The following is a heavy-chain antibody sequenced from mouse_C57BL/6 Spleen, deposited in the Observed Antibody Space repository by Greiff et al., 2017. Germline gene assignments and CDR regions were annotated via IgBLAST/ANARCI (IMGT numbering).Heavy chain of an antibody. CDR2: IYPGSGNT. D-gene: IGHD4-1*01. V-gene: IGHV1-76*01. CDR3: ARGDWDGFDY. Sequence: QVQLQQSGAELVRPGASVKLSCKASGYTFTDYYINWVKQRPGQGLEWIARIYPGSGNTYYNEKFKGKATLTAEKSSSTAYMQLSSLTSEDSAVYFCARGDWDGFDYWGQGTTLTVSS. J-gene: IGHJ2*01. CDR1: GYTFTDYY.